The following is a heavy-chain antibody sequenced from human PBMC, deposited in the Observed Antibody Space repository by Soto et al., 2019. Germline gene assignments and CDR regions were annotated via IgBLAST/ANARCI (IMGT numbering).Heavy chain of an antibody. D-gene: IGHD2-15*01. CDR1: GSTFSSYA. J-gene: IGHJ3*02. CDR2: ISGSGDST. CDR3: ARELAYCSGGNCYMEGAFDI. V-gene: IGHV3-23*01. Sequence: EVQLWESGGGLVQPGGSLRLYCAASGSTFSSYAMSWVRQAPGKGLEWVSVISGSGDSTYYADSVKGRFTISRDNSKNTLYLQMNSLRAEETAVYYCARELAYCSGGNCYMEGAFDIWGQGTMVTVSS.